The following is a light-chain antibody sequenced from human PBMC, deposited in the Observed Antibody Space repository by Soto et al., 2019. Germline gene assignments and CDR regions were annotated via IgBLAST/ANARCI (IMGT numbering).Light chain of an antibody. Sequence: AIRMTQSPSSLSASTGDRVTITCRASQGISSYLAWYQQKPGKAPKLLIDAASTFQSGVPSRFSGSGSGTDFTLTISCLQSEDFATYYCQQYYRYPLTFGGGTKVEIK. CDR2: AAS. V-gene: IGKV1-8*01. CDR3: QQYYRYPLT. CDR1: QGISSY. J-gene: IGKJ4*01.